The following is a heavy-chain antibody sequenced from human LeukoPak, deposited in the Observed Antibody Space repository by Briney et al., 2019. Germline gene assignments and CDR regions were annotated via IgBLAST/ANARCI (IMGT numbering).Heavy chain of an antibody. CDR3: ARRDGGILTGYYRPQYYFEY. V-gene: IGHV4-34*01. CDR2: INHSGST. Sequence: AETLSLTCAVYGGSFSGYYWSWIRQPPGKVLEWMWEINHSGSTNYNPSLKRRVTISVDTSNNNFSLKRSPLTAADTAVYYCARRDGGILTGYYRPQYYFEYWGQGTLVTVSS. D-gene: IGHD3-9*01. J-gene: IGHJ4*02. CDR1: GGSFSGYY.